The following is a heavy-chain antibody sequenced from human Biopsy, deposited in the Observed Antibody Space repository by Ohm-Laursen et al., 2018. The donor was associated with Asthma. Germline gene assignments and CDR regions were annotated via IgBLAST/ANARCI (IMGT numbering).Heavy chain of an antibody. D-gene: IGHD3-10*01. Sequence: ASVKVSCKTSGYTFNSADITWVRQAPGQGLEWMGWISVYNGNTKVAQKLQDRVTMITDTSTSTAYMELRSPRSDDTAVYFCARAVDYSHYYGIDVWGQGTTVTVS. J-gene: IGHJ6*02. CDR3: ARAVDYSHYYGIDV. CDR2: ISVYNGNT. V-gene: IGHV1-18*01. CDR1: GYTFNSAD.